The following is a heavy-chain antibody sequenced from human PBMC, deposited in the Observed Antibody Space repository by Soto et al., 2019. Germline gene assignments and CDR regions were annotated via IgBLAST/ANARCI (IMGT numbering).Heavy chain of an antibody. CDR2: ISWNSGSI. J-gene: IGHJ3*02. CDR1: GFTFDDYA. Sequence: EVQLVESGGGLVQPGRSLRLSCAASGFTFDDYAMHWVRQAPGKGLEWVSGISWNSGSIGYADSVKGRFTISRDDAKNSLYLQMNSLRAEDTALYYCAKDSHDCSGGSCYLLADAFDIWGQGTMVTVSS. CDR3: AKDSHDCSGGSCYLLADAFDI. V-gene: IGHV3-9*01. D-gene: IGHD2-15*01.